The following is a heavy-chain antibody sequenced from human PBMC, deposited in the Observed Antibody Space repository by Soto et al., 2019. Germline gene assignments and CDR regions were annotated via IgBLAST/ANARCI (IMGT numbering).Heavy chain of an antibody. CDR3: ARDGPFRDTGNYPHYFDY. Sequence: QGQLVESGGGVVQPGRSLRLSCAASGFTFGTSTMHWVRQAPGKGLEWVAVISFDGSTENYADSVKGRFTVSRDISKNTLFLQMNSLRAEDTAVYYCARDGPFRDTGNYPHYFDYWGQGTLVTVSS. J-gene: IGHJ4*01. CDR2: ISFDGSTE. CDR1: GFTFGTST. V-gene: IGHV3-30-3*01. D-gene: IGHD1-26*01.